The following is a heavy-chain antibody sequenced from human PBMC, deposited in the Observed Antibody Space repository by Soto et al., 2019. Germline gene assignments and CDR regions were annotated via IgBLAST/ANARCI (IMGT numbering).Heavy chain of an antibody. Sequence: PSETLSLTCTVSGGSISSGTYYWGWIRQSPGKGLEWIGSMYYSGTTYYNPSLKSRATISVEMSKNQFSLKLSSVTAADTAVYFCTIVRPTSNWYSFDIWGQGTLVS. CDR1: GGSISSGTYY. CDR3: TIVRPTSNWYSFDI. V-gene: IGHV4-39*01. CDR2: MYYSGTT. D-gene: IGHD6-13*01. J-gene: IGHJ3*02.